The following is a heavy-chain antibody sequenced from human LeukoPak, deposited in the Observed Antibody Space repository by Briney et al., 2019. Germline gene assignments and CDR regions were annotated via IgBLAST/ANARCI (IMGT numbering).Heavy chain of an antibody. Sequence: GRSLRLSCAASGFTFSTYPIHWVRQAPGKGLEWVAVISYDGTNKYFADSVKGRFAISRDNSKSTLYLQMNRLRPDDTALYYCARGHYYASGKIDYWGQGTLVTVS. CDR3: ARGHYYASGKIDY. V-gene: IGHV3-30*09. D-gene: IGHD3-10*01. CDR2: ISYDGTNK. J-gene: IGHJ4*02. CDR1: GFTFSTYP.